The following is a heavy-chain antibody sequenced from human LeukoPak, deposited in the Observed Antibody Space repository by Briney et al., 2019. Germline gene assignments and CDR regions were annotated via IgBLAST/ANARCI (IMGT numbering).Heavy chain of an antibody. CDR2: LNPGDGST. CDR3: ARVVGVWGSTFDY. Sequence: ASVKVSCKASGYTFSNYYIHWVRQAPGQGLEWMGILNPGDGSTSYAQKFQGRVTMTRDMSTSTVYMELSSLKSEDTAVYYCARVVGVWGSTFDYWGQGTLVTVSS. V-gene: IGHV1-46*01. CDR1: GYTFSNYY. J-gene: IGHJ4*02. D-gene: IGHD3-16*01.